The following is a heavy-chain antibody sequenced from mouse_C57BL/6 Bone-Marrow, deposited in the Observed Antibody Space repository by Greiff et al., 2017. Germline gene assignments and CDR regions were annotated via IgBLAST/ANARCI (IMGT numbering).Heavy chain of an antibody. D-gene: IGHD1-1*01. Sequence: QVQLKQSGAELARPGASVKLSCKASGYTFTSYGISWVKQRTGQGLEWIGEIYPRSGNTYYNEKFKGKATLTADKSSSTAYMELRSLTSEDSAVYFCARSETTVVAPYWYFDVWGTGTTVTVSS. CDR2: IYPRSGNT. CDR1: GYTFTSYG. CDR3: ARSETTVVAPYWYFDV. J-gene: IGHJ1*03. V-gene: IGHV1-81*01.